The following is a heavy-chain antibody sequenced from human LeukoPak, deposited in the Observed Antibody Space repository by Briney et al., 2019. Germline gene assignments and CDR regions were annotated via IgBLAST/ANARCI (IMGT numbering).Heavy chain of an antibody. Sequence: SETLSLTCAVYGGSFSGYYWSWIRQPPGKGLEWIGEINHSGSTNYNPSLKSRVTISVDTSKNQFSLKLSSVTAADTAVYYCARETVYGGYPYWGQGTLVTVSS. CDR2: INHSGST. CDR3: ARETVYGGYPY. V-gene: IGHV4-34*01. J-gene: IGHJ4*02. D-gene: IGHD5-12*01. CDR1: GGSFSGYY.